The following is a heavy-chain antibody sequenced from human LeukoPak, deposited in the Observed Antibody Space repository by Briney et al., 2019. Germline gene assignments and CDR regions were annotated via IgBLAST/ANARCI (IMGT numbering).Heavy chain of an antibody. Sequence: SVKVSCKASGGTFSSYAISWVRQAPGQGLEWMGGIIPIFGTANYAQKFQGRVTITADESTSTAYMELSSLRSEDTAVYYCARDRGAVAGHYYFDYWGQGTLVTVSS. CDR1: GGTFSSYA. CDR2: IIPIFGTA. V-gene: IGHV1-69*13. D-gene: IGHD6-19*01. CDR3: ARDRGAVAGHYYFDY. J-gene: IGHJ4*02.